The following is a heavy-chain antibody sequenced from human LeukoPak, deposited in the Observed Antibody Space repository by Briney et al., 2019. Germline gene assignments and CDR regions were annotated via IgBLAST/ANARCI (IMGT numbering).Heavy chain of an antibody. CDR3: ARDSGLDY. CDR2: IRSSGTDL. Sequence: GGSLRLSCAASGFTFRSYTMNWVRQTPAKGLEWVSSIRSSGTDLYYADSVRGRFTISRENAKNSLYLQINSLTTEDTAVYYCARDSGLDYWGQGTLVTVSS. J-gene: IGHJ4*02. CDR1: GFTFRSYT. D-gene: IGHD3-10*01. V-gene: IGHV3-21*01.